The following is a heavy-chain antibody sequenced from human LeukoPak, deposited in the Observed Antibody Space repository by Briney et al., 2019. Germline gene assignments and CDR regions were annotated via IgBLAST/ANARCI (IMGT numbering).Heavy chain of an antibody. CDR2: IIPILGIA. J-gene: IGHJ6*02. CDR1: GATFSSYT. V-gene: IGHV1-69*02. Sequence: WASVKVSCKASGATFSSYTISWVRQAPGQGLEWMGRIIPILGIANYAQKFQGRVTITADKSTSTAYMELSSLRSEDTAVFYCARGHQPPYYGMDVWGQGTTVTVSS. CDR3: ARGHQPPYYGMDV.